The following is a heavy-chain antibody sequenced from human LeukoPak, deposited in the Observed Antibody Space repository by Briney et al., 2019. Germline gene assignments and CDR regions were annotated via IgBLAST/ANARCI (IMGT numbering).Heavy chain of an antibody. J-gene: IGHJ5*02. CDR2: ISSSSSYI. Sequence: GGSLRLSCAASGFTFSSDSMNWVRQAPGKGLEWVSSISSSSSYIYYADSVKGRFTISRDNAKNSLYLQMNSLRAEDTAVYYCARVRVAAAGPNWFDPWGQGTLVTVSS. CDR1: GFTFSSDS. V-gene: IGHV3-21*01. D-gene: IGHD6-13*01. CDR3: ARVRVAAAGPNWFDP.